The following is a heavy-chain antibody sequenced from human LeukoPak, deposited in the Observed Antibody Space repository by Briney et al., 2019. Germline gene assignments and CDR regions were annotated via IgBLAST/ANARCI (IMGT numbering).Heavy chain of an antibody. V-gene: IGHV3-21*01. CDR1: GFTFSSYS. Sequence: GGSLRLSCAASGFTFSSYSMNWVRQAPGKGLEWVSSISSSSSYIYYADSVKGRFTISRDNAKNSLYLQMNSLRAEDTAVYYCARTSDYDILTGLGYMDVWGKGTTVTVSS. D-gene: IGHD3-9*01. CDR3: ARTSDYDILTGLGYMDV. J-gene: IGHJ6*03. CDR2: ISSSSSYI.